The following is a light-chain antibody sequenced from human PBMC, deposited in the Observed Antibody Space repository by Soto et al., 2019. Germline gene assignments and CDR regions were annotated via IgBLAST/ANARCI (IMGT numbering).Light chain of an antibody. CDR2: AAS. J-gene: IGKJ2*01. CDR1: QSISSY. V-gene: IGKV1-39*01. Sequence: DIQMTQSPSSLSASVGDRVTITCRASQSISSYLNWYQQKPGKAPKLLIYAASSLQSGVPSRFSGSGSGTEFTLTISSLQPEDFAPYYCQQSYSTPGTFGQGTKLEIK. CDR3: QQSYSTPGT.